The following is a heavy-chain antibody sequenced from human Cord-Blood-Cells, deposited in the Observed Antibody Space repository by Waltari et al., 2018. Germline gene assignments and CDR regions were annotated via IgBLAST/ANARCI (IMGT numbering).Heavy chain of an antibody. CDR2: IWYDGSNK. V-gene: IGHV3-33*01. J-gene: IGHJ4*02. CDR3: ARDHERGSSSDY. Sequence: QLQPLEYGGGVVKPGRSLRLSCYASGFPFTSCGMLWVRQAPGKGLEWVAVIWYDGSNKYYADSVKGRFTISRDNSKNTLYLQMNSLRAEDTAVYYCARDHERGSSSDYWGQGTLVTVSS. CDR1: GFPFTSCG. D-gene: IGHD6-6*01.